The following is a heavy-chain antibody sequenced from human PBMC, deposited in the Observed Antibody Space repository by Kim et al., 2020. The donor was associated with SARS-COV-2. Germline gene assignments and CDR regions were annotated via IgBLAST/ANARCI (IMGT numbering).Heavy chain of an antibody. CDR1: GGSINSGAYY. V-gene: IGHV4-31*03. D-gene: IGHD5-12*01. CDR3: ARALRDGSYHFAY. Sequence: SETLSLTCSVSGGSINSGAYYWNWIRQHPGKGLEWIGYIYYTGSTYYSPSLKSRVTISVDTSKNQFSLRLSSVTAADTAVFYCARALRDGSYHFAYWGQG. J-gene: IGHJ4*02. CDR2: IYYTGST.